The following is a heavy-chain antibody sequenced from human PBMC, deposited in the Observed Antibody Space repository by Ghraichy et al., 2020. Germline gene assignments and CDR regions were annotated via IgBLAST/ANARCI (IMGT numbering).Heavy chain of an antibody. V-gene: IGHV1-2*02. CDR3: ARDFGYSSGWLNNWFDP. Sequence: ASVKVSCKASGYTFTGYYMHWVRQAPGQGLEWMGWINPNSGGTNYAQKFQGRVTMTRDTSISTAYMELSRLRSDDTAVYYCARDFGYSSGWLNNWFDPWGQGTLVTVSS. CDR2: INPNSGGT. D-gene: IGHD6-19*01. CDR1: GYTFTGYY. J-gene: IGHJ5*02.